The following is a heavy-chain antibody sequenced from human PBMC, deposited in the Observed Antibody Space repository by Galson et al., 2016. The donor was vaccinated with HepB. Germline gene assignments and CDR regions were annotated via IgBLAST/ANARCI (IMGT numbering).Heavy chain of an antibody. CDR3: ARDPYCGGDCNSPRYFDL. J-gene: IGHJ2*01. CDR2: ISWNSDSI. CDR1: GFTFDEYA. Sequence: SLRLSCAASGFTFDEYAMHWVRQAPGKGLEWVSGISWNSDSIGYADSVRGRFTISRDNAKNSLYLQMNSLRVEDTAVYYCARDPYCGGDCNSPRYFDLWGSGTLVTFSS. D-gene: IGHD2-21*02. V-gene: IGHV3-9*01.